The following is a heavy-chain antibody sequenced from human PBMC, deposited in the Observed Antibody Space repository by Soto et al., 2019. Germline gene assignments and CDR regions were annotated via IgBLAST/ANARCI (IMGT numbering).Heavy chain of an antibody. CDR1: GYSINSDDY. CDR2: IYYSGST. D-gene: IGHD3-22*01. Sequence: PSETLSLTCTVSGYSINSDDYWSWIRQPPGKGLEWIGYIYYSGSTNYSPSLKSRVTISVDTSKNQFSLKLSSVTAADTAVYYCAREPPYYYDSSGYFDYWGQGTLVTVSS. J-gene: IGHJ4*02. V-gene: IGHV4-61*08. CDR3: AREPPYYYDSSGYFDY.